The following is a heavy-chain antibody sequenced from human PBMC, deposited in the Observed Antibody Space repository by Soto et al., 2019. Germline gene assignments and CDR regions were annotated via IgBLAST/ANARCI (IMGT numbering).Heavy chain of an antibody. CDR2: INQDGSET. Sequence: ELQLVESGGSLVQPGGSLRLSCATSGFTFSTSWMTWARQAPGKGLEWVANINQDGSETNYVESVKGRFTISRDNGQNSVYLQMNSLRVEDTAMYYCARDADWGQGTLVTVSS. V-gene: IGHV3-7*01. CDR1: GFTFSTSW. J-gene: IGHJ4*02. CDR3: ARDAD.